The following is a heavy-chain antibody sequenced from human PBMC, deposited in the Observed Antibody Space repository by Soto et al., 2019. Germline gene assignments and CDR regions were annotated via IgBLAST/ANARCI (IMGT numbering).Heavy chain of an antibody. V-gene: IGHV3-23*01. CDR2: ISGSGGST. J-gene: IGHJ6*02. CDR3: AKDRIEDGYYPYYYYGMDV. Sequence: EVQLLESGGGLVQPGGSLRLSCAASGFTFSSYAMSWVRQAPGKGLEWVSVISGSGGSTYYVDSVKGRFTVSRDNSKSTLYLQMNSLRAEDTALYYCAKDRIEDGYYPYYYYGMDVWGQGTTVTVSS. D-gene: IGHD4-17*01. CDR1: GFTFSSYA.